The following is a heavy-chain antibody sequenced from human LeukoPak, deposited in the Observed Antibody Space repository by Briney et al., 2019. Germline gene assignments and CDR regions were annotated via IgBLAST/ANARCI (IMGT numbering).Heavy chain of an antibody. CDR2: IYTSGST. D-gene: IGHD3-3*01. CDR3: ARVPTIYGVDMYYFDY. V-gene: IGHV4-61*02. Sequence: PSETLSLTCTVSGGSISSGSYYWSWIRQPAGKGLEWIGRIYTSGSTNYNPSLKSRVTISVDTSKNQFSLRLASVTTADTAVYYCARVPTIYGVDMYYFDYWGQGTLVTVSS. J-gene: IGHJ4*02. CDR1: GGSISSGSYY.